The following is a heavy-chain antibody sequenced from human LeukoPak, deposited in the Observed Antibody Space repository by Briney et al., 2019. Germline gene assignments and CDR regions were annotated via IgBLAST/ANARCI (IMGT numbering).Heavy chain of an antibody. J-gene: IGHJ6*02. D-gene: IGHD2-21*02. CDR3: ATVMVLNSNCGGDCCTLYGMDV. CDR1: GYSFTSYW. V-gene: IGHV5-10-1*01. Sequence: GESLKISCKGSGYSFTSYWISWVRQMPGKGLEWMGRIDPSDSYTNYSPSFQGHVTISADKSISTAYLQWGSLKASDTAMYYCATVMVLNSNCGGDCCTLYGMDVWGQGTTVTVSS. CDR2: IDPSDSYT.